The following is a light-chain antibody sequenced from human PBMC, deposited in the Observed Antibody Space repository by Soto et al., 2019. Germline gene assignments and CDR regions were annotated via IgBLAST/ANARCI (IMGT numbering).Light chain of an antibody. CDR3: QQLNSFPPI. V-gene: IGKV1-9*01. CDR1: QGINSY. J-gene: IGKJ2*01. Sequence: DIPLTQSPSFLSASVGDRVTITCRASQGINSYLAWYQQEPGKAPKLLMYDASTLQSGVPSRFGGSGSGTEFTLTISSLQPEDSATYYCQQLNSFPPIFGQGTKLEIK. CDR2: DAS.